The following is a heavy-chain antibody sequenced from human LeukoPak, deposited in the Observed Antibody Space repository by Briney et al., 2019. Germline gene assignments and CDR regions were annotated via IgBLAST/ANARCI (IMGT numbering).Heavy chain of an antibody. CDR3: AREDIVVVPAALDETYYYYYMDV. CDR1: GYTFTGYY. J-gene: IGHJ6*03. Sequence: ASVKVSCKASGYTFTGYYMHWVRQAPGQGLEWMGWINPNSGGTNYAQKFQGRVTMTRDTSISTAYMELSRLRSDDTAVYYCAREDIVVVPAALDETYYYYYMDVWGKGTTVTVSS. V-gene: IGHV1-2*02. CDR2: INPNSGGT. D-gene: IGHD2-2*01.